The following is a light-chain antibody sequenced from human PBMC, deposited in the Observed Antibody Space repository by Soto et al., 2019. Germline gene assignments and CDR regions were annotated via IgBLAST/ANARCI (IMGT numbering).Light chain of an antibody. V-gene: IGKV1-39*01. J-gene: IGKJ5*01. CDR1: HSISIY. Sequence: DIRVSKSPSSLSASVGDRVTMTCRASHSISIYLNWYQQKPWKAPKVLIYAASSLQSGVPSRFSGSGSGKDFTLTISSLQPEDFATYYCQQSYSTPFTFGQGTRLEVK. CDR3: QQSYSTPFT. CDR2: AAS.